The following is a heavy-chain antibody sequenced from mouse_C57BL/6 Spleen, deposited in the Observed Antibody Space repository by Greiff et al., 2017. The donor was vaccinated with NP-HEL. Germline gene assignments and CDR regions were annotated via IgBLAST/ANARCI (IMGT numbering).Heavy chain of an antibody. D-gene: IGHD1-1*01. V-gene: IGHV1-82*01. J-gene: IGHJ2*01. CDR3: ARTGVLHFDY. CDR2: IYPGDGDT. Sequence: VQLQQSGPELVKPGASVKISCKASGYAFSSSWMNWVKQRPGKGLEWIGRIYPGDGDTNYNGKFKGKATLTADKSSSTAYMQLSSLTSEDSAVYFCARTGVLHFDYWGQGTTLTVSS. CDR1: GYAFSSSW.